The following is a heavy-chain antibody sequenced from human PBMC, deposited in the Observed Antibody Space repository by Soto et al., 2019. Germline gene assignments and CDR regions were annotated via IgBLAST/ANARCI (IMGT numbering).Heavy chain of an antibody. V-gene: IGHV1-69*13. CDR3: ARGWDHYDSSGLLTWFDP. CDR2: IIPIFGTP. D-gene: IGHD3-22*01. Sequence: GASVKVSCKASGGTFTDLGLHWVRQAPGQGLEWMGGIIPIFGTPNYAQKFQGRVIITADEFTSTAHMELSSPRSEDTAVYYCARGWDHYDSSGLLTWFDPWGQGTLVTVSS. CDR1: GGTFTDLG. J-gene: IGHJ5*02.